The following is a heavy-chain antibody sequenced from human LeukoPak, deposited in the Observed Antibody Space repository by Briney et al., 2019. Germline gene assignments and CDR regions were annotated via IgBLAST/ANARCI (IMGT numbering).Heavy chain of an antibody. CDR2: IKGDGSDT. D-gene: IGHD4-11*01. V-gene: IGHV3-74*01. CDR3: TKDNSPGWFGP. CDR1: GFTFSSSW. J-gene: IGHJ5*02. Sequence: PGGSLRLSCAASGFTFSSSWMHWVRQAPGKGLVWVSRIKGDGSDTSYVDSVRGRFTISRDNVKNTLYLQMNSLTAEDTATYYCTKDNSPGWFGPWGQGTLVTVSS.